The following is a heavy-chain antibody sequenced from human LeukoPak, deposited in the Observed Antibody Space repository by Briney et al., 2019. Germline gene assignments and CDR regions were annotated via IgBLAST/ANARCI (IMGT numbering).Heavy chain of an antibody. V-gene: IGHV3-21*01. Sequence: GGSLRLSCAATGFDFRNYDMTWVRQAPGKGLEYVSSISRGGNFIDSADSVRGRFSIARNNAEISLFLQMNSLRGEVTADYYCARIGPCTDFYNSFDYWGQGTLVAVSS. CDR3: ARIGPCTDFYNSFDY. CDR1: GFDFRNYD. CDR2: ISRGGNFI. J-gene: IGHJ4*02. D-gene: IGHD5-24*01.